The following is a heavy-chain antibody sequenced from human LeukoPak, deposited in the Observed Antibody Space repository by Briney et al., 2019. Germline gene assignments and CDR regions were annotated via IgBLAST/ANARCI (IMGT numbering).Heavy chain of an antibody. CDR2: INHSGST. Sequence: SETLSLTCAVYGGSFSGYYWSWIRQPPGKGLEWIGEINHSGSTNYNPSLKSRVTISVDTSKNQFSLKLSSVTAADTAVYYCARARGVWYPYSNWFDPWGQGTLVTVSS. D-gene: IGHD4-11*01. V-gene: IGHV4-34*01. J-gene: IGHJ5*02. CDR1: GGSFSGYY. CDR3: ARARGVWYPYSNWFDP.